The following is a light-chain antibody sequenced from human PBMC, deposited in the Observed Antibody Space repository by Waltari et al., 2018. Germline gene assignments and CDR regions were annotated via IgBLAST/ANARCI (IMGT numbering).Light chain of an antibody. V-gene: IGKV1-5*03. J-gene: IGKJ2*01. CDR3: QQYNSYPYT. Sequence: DIQMTQSPSTLSASVGDRVTITCRASQSISSWLAWYQQKPGKAPKLLIYKASSLESGVPSRFSGSGPGAEFTLTMSSLQPDDFATYYCQQYNSYPYTFGQGTKLEIK. CDR2: KAS. CDR1: QSISSW.